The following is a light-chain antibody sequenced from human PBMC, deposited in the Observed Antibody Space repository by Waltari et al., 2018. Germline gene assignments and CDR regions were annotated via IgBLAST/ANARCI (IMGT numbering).Light chain of an antibody. CDR2: AAT. V-gene: IGKV1-39*01. CDR3: QQSYSIPLT. CDR1: QNMSSY. J-gene: IGKJ4*01. Sequence: DIQLTQSPSSLSASVGDRLTITCRASQNMSSYLNWYKQKSGQAPQLLIFAATSLQSGVSSRFSGSGAGTDFTLTITNLQPEDFATYFCQQSYSIPLTFGGGTNVDI.